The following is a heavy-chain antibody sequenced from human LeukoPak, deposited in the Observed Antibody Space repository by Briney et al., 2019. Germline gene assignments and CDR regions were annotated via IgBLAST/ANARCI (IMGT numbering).Heavy chain of an antibody. Sequence: GGSLRLSCAASGFTFSSFSMNWVRQAPGKGLEWVSSISSGGDYKHYADSVKGRLTISRDNAKNSLFLQMNSLRAEDTAIYYCAKGMGAYCDGDCSSRIFDYWGQGTLVTVSS. CDR3: AKGMGAYCDGDCSSRIFDY. J-gene: IGHJ4*02. CDR2: ISSGGDYK. CDR1: GFTFSSFS. D-gene: IGHD2-21*02. V-gene: IGHV3-21*04.